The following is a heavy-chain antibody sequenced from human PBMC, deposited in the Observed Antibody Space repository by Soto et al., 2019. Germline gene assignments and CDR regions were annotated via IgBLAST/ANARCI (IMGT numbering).Heavy chain of an antibody. CDR1: GGSISSGGYY. CDR3: ARDMYYDSSGYYYYYGMDG. D-gene: IGHD3-22*01. Sequence: SETLSLTCTVSGGSISSGGYYWSWIRQHPGKGLEWIGYIYYSGSTYYNPSLKSRVTISVDTSKNQFSLKLSSVTAADTAVYYCARDMYYDSSGYYYYYGMDGWGQGTTVTVSS. CDR2: IYYSGST. J-gene: IGHJ6*02. V-gene: IGHV4-31*03.